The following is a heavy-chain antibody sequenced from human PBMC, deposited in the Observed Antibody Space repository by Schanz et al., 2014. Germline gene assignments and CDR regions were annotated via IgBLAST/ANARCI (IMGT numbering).Heavy chain of an antibody. CDR3: ARGIDVSDFWSGSPPKGGANDY. V-gene: IGHV3-21*05. Sequence: VQLVESGGGVVQPGRSLRLSCAASGFIFSNYGMHWVRQAPGKGLEWVSDISSGSSYANYADSVKGRFTISRDNAKNSLYLQLNSLRAEDTAVYYCARGIDVSDFWSGSPPKGGANDYWGQGTLVTVSS. J-gene: IGHJ4*02. CDR1: GFIFSNYG. D-gene: IGHD3-3*01. CDR2: ISSGSSYA.